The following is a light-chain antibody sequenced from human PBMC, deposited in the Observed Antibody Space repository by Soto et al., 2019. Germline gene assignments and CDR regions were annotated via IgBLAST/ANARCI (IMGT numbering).Light chain of an antibody. CDR3: QQYNSYST. J-gene: IGKJ1*01. CDR1: QSISSW. Sequence: DIQMTQSPSTLSASVGDRVTITCRASQSISSWLAWYQQKPGKAPKLLIYKASSLESGVPSRFSGSGSGTECTLTIGSRQPDEFATYYCQQYNSYSTFGQGTKVEIK. CDR2: KAS. V-gene: IGKV1-5*03.